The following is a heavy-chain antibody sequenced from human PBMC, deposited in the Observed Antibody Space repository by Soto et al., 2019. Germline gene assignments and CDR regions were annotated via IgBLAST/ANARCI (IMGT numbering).Heavy chain of an antibody. J-gene: IGHJ5*02. CDR1: GGSISSGDYY. Sequence: QVQLQESGPGLVKPSQTLSLTCTVSGGSISSGDYYWSWIRQHPGKGLEWIGNIYYSGSSYSNPSLKSRVAMSVDTSKNHFSLRLSSVTAADTAVYYCARGVVSVPETPNWFDPWGQGTLVTVSS. V-gene: IGHV4-31*03. CDR3: ARGVVSVPETPNWFDP. CDR2: IYYSGSS. D-gene: IGHD2-15*01.